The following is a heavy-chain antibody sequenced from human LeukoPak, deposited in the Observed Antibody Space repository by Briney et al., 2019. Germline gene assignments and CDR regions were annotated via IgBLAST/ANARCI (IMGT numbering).Heavy chain of an antibody. CDR2: IYSGGNT. CDR3: ARDRLVGYFDY. Sequence: GGSLRLSCAASGFTVSSNYMSWVRQAPGKGLEWVSVIYSGGNTYYADSVKGRFTISRDNSKNTLYLQMSSLRAEDTAVYYCARDRLVGYFDYWGQGTLVTVSS. V-gene: IGHV3-53*05. J-gene: IGHJ4*02. CDR1: GFTVSSNY.